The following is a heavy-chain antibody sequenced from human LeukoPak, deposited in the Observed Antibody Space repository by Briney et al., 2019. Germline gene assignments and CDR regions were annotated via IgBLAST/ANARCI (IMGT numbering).Heavy chain of an antibody. CDR2: MNSDGGLT. CDR3: ARGFWPRVPDF. CDR1: GFSFDDYG. V-gene: IGHV3-20*04. Sequence: GGSLRLSCAASGFSFDDYGMSWVRQGPGKGLEWVSGMNSDGGLTAYADSVKGRFTISRDNAENSLYLQMNSLRAEDTAFDYCARGFWPRVPDFWGQGALVTVSS. D-gene: IGHD3-3*01. J-gene: IGHJ4*02.